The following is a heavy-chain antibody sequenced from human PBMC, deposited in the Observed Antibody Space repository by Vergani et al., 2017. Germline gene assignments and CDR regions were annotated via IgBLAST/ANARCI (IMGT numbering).Heavy chain of an antibody. D-gene: IGHD6-19*01. J-gene: IGHJ4*02. Sequence: LVESGGGLVQPGGSLRLSCAASSFSVSSHYMTWVRQAPGKGLEWVSTISGSGGSTYYADSVKGRFTISRDNSKNTLYLQMNSLRAEDTAVYYCAKEFWGSSGWYRGPFDYWGQGTLVTVSS. CDR2: ISGSGGST. CDR1: SFSVSSHY. V-gene: IGHV3-23*04. CDR3: AKEFWGSSGWYRGPFDY.